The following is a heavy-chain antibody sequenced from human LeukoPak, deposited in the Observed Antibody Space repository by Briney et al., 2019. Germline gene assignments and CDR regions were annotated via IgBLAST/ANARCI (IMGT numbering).Heavy chain of an antibody. Sequence: KPSETLSLTCAVSGGSISSGGYSWSWIRQPPGKGLEWIGYIYHSGSTYYNPSLKSRVTISVDRSKNQFSLKLSSVTAADTAVYYCARGGRRWFGELLYGQDRASRYYFDYWGQGTLVTVSS. J-gene: IGHJ4*02. V-gene: IGHV4-30-2*01. CDR2: IYHSGST. CDR3: ARGGRRWFGELLYGQDRASRYYFDY. CDR1: GGSISSGGYS. D-gene: IGHD3-10*01.